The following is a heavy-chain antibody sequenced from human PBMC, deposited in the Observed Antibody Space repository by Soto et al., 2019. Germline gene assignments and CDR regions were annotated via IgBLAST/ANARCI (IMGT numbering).Heavy chain of an antibody. V-gene: IGHV4-31*03. CDR3: ASHDDYYDRSGYYSCDY. D-gene: IGHD3-22*01. Sequence: QVQLQESGPGLVKPSQTLSLTCTVSGGSISSGGYYWSWIRQHPGKVLEWIGSSYYSGSTYYTPALKSRVTISVDTSQHPFALKLSSVTDADTAVYYCASHDDYYDRSGYYSCDYWGQGTLGTVSS. J-gene: IGHJ4*02. CDR2: SYYSGST. CDR1: GGSISSGGYY.